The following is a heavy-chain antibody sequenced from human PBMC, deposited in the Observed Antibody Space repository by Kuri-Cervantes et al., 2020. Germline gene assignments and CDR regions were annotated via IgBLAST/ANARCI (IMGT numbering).Heavy chain of an antibody. CDR1: GITVSDVS. CDR3: AKRQATLWIKGGENAFDI. J-gene: IGHJ3*02. D-gene: IGHD1-26*01. CDR2: ISSSGSIM. Sequence: GGSLRLSCATYGITVSDVSINWVRRAPGKGLEWISYISSSGSIMYYAGSVKGRFTISRDNAKNSLFLQMSSLGAEDTAVYYCAKRQATLWIKGGENAFDIWGQGTMVTVSS. V-gene: IGHV3-48*04.